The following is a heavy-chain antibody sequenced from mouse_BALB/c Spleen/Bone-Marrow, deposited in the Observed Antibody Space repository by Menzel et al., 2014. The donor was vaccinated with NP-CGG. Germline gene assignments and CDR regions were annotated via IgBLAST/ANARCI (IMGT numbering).Heavy chain of an antibody. CDR3: ARESLFTTGLYYAMDY. CDR2: VDPYNGAT. J-gene: IGHJ4*01. CDR1: GYSFTGYY. Sequence: EVQRVESGPELVKPGASVKLSCKASGYSFTGYYIHWVKQSHVKSLEWIGRVDPYNGATSYNQNFKDKASLTVDKSSSSAYMDLHSLTSEDSAVYYCARESLFTTGLYYAMDYWGQGTSVTVSS. D-gene: IGHD2-12*01. V-gene: IGHV1-31*01.